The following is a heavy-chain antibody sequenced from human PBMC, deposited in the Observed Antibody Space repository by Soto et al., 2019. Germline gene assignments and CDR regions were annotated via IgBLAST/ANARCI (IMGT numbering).Heavy chain of an antibody. CDR3: ARRVREQLEDYYYGMDV. Sequence: ASVKVSCKASGGTFSSYAISWVRQAPGQGLEWMGGIIPIFGTANYAQKFQGRVTITADESTSTAYMELSSLRSEDTAVYYCARRVREQLEDYYYGMDVWRQGTTVTVSS. CDR2: IIPIFGTA. V-gene: IGHV1-69*13. D-gene: IGHD6-6*01. J-gene: IGHJ6*02. CDR1: GGTFSSYA.